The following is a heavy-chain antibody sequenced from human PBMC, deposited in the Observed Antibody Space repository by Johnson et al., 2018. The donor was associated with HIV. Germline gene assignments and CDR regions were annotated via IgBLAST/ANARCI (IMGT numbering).Heavy chain of an antibody. Sequence: VQLVESGGGLVQPGRSLRLSCTASGFTFADYAMHWVRQAPGKGLEWVSGISWNSGSTGYADSVKGRFTITRDNAKNPLSLKMNSLGADDTALYYCARDNEDIGLVGAFDIWGQGTMVTVSS. J-gene: IGHJ3*02. V-gene: IGHV3-9*01. D-gene: IGHD2-8*02. CDR1: GFTFADYA. CDR2: ISWNSGST. CDR3: ARDNEDIGLVGAFDI.